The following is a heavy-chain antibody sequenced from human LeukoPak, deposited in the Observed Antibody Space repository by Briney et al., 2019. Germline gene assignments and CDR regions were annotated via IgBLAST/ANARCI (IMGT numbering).Heavy chain of an antibody. V-gene: IGHV4-59*01. CDR1: GGSISSNY. CDR2: IYYSGST. Sequence: PSETLSLTCIVSGGSISSNYWSWIRQPPGKGVEWIGYIYYSGSTNYNPSLKSRVSISVDTSKNQFSLKVNSVTAADTAVYYCARGTTVSLHWYFDLWGRGTLVTVSS. CDR3: ARGTTVSLHWYFDL. J-gene: IGHJ2*01. D-gene: IGHD4-17*01.